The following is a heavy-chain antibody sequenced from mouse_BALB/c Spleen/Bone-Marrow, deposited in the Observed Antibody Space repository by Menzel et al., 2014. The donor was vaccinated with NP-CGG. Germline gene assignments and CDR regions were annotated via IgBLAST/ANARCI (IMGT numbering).Heavy chain of an antibody. CDR3: ARSNGNYVLAY. D-gene: IGHD2-1*01. V-gene: IGHV1-4*01. CDR2: INPSSGYT. J-gene: IGHJ3*01. Sequence: QVQLQQSGAELARPGASVKMSCKASGYTFTSYTMHWVKQRPGQGLEWIGYINPSSGYTNYNQKFKDKATLTADKSSSTAYMQLSSLSSEDSAVYYCARSNGNYVLAYWGQGTLVTVSA. CDR1: GYTFTSYT.